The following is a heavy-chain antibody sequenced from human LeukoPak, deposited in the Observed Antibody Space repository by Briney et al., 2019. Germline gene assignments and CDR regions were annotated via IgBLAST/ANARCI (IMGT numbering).Heavy chain of an antibody. J-gene: IGHJ6*03. CDR2: ISAYNGNT. Sequence: ASVKVSCKASGYTFTSYGISWVRQAPGQGLEWMGWISAYNGNTNYAQKLQGRVTMTTDTSTSTVYMELSSLRSEDTAVYYCARDHGSGSYYWGGDYYYMDVWGKGTTVTISS. CDR3: ARDHGSGSYYWGGDYYYMDV. CDR1: GYTFTSYG. D-gene: IGHD3-10*01. V-gene: IGHV1-18*01.